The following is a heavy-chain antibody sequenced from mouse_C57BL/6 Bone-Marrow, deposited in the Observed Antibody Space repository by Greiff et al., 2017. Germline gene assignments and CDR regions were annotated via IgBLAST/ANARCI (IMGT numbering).Heavy chain of an antibody. CDR3: ARRYYGSRHWYFDV. V-gene: IGHV1-47*01. CDR1: GYTFTTYP. J-gene: IGHJ1*03. Sequence: VKLQESGAELVKPGASVKMSCKASGYTFTTYPIEWMKQNHGKSLEWIGNFHPYNDDTKYNEKFKGKATLTVEKSSSTVYLELSRLTSDDSAVYYCARRYYGSRHWYFDVWGTGTTVTVSS. CDR2: FHPYNDDT. D-gene: IGHD1-1*01.